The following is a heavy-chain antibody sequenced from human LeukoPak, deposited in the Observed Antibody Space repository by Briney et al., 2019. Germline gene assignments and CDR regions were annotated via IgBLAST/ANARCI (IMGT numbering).Heavy chain of an antibody. J-gene: IGHJ5*02. CDR1: GFTFSSYW. D-gene: IGHD2-2*03. CDR3: ARALDNDWFDP. Sequence: GGSLRLSCAASGFTFSSYWMSWVRQAPGKGLEWVANIKQGGSEKYYVDSVKGRFTISRDNAKNSLYLQMNSLRAEDTAVYYCARALDNDWFDPWGQGTLVTVSS. V-gene: IGHV3-7*01. CDR2: IKQGGSEK.